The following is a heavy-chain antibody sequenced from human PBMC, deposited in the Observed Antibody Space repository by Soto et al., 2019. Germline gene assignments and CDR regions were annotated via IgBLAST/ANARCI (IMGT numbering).Heavy chain of an antibody. CDR1: GGSISSGGYY. J-gene: IGHJ6*02. V-gene: IGHV4-31*03. CDR2: HCYSGIT. Sequence: QVQLQESGPGLVKPSQTLSLTCTVSGGSISSGGYYWTWIRQHPGKGLEWIGYHCYSGITYYNPSLTSRVTISLDTSKNQFSLKLSSVTAADTAVYYCARGSSIAGLYYGMDVWGQGTTVTVSS. CDR3: ARGSSIAGLYYGMDV. D-gene: IGHD6-6*01.